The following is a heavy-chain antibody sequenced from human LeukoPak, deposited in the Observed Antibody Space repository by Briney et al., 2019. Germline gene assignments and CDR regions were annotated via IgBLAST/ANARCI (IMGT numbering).Heavy chain of an antibody. Sequence: SETLSLTCTVSGGSISSGSYYWSWIRQPAGKGLEWIGRIYTSGSTYYNPSLKSRVTISVDTSKNQFSLKLSSVTAADTAVYYCARHFSRIALFWFDPWGQGTLVTVSS. V-gene: IGHV4-61*02. CDR1: GGSISSGSYY. CDR3: ARHFSRIALFWFDP. J-gene: IGHJ5*02. D-gene: IGHD6-13*01. CDR2: IYTSGST.